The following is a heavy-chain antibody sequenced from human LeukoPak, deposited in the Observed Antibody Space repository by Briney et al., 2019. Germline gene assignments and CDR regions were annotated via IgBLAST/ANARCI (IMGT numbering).Heavy chain of an antibody. CDR3: ARDVGYYDSSGYYWEVDYFDY. V-gene: IGHV3-23*01. CDR2: LTGDGNT. CDR1: GFTFTSYA. Sequence: GGSLRLSCAASGFTFTSYAMSWVRQAPGKGLEWVSVLTGDGNTYYADSVKGRFTNSRDDSKNTLFLQMNSLRAEDTAVYFCARDVGYYDSSGYYWEVDYFDYWGQGTLVTVSS. J-gene: IGHJ4*02. D-gene: IGHD3-22*01.